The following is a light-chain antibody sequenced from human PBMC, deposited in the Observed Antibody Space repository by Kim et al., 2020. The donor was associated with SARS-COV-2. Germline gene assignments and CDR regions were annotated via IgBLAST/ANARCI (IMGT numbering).Light chain of an antibody. CDR1: QDIRND. J-gene: IGKJ5*01. CDR3: LQHNNYPLT. V-gene: IGKV1-17*01. CDR2: GAS. Sequence: DIQMTQSPSSLSASVGDRVTITCRASQDIRNDLDWYQQNPGRAPKRLIYGASSLQSGVPSRFSGSGSGTEFTFTISSLQPEDFATYFCLQHNNYPLTFGQGTQVEIK.